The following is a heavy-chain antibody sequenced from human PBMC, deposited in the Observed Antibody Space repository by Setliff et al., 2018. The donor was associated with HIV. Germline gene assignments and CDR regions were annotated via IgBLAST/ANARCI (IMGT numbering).Heavy chain of an antibody. D-gene: IGHD3-22*01. CDR3: ARDHDSSAYTYIDY. J-gene: IGHJ4*02. CDR1: GGTCSSYA. Sequence: SVRVSCRASGGTCSSYAVSWVRKAPGQGLEWMGGIIPILSIANYAEKFKGRVTITADKSKSTVYMELRRLRSEDTAVYYCARDHDSSAYTYIDYWGQGTLVTVSS. V-gene: IGHV1-69*10. CDR2: IIPILSIA.